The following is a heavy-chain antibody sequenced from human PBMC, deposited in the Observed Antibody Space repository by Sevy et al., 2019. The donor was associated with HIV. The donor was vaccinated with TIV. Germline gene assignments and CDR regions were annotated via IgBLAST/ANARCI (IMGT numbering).Heavy chain of an antibody. J-gene: IGHJ6*02. CDR3: AKDTQYSSSSHLYYYGMDV. CDR2: ISWNSGSI. Sequence: GGSLRLSCAASGFTFDDYAMHWVRQAPGKGLEWVSGISWNSGSIGYADSVKGRFTISRDNAKNSLYLQMNSLRVEDTALYYCAKDTQYSSSSHLYYYGMDVWGQGTTVTVSS. D-gene: IGHD6-13*01. V-gene: IGHV3-9*01. CDR1: GFTFDDYA.